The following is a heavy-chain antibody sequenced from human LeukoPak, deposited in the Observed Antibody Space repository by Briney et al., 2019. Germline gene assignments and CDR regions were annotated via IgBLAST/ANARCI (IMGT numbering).Heavy chain of an antibody. D-gene: IGHD3-9*01. J-gene: IGHJ2*01. V-gene: IGHV4-30-2*01. Sequence: PSQTLSLTCAVSGGSISSGGYSWSWIRQPPGKGLEWIGYIYHSGSTYYNPSLKSRVTISVDRSKNQFPLKLSSVTAADTAVYYCAREKDWDWYFDLWGRGTLVTVSS. CDR1: GGSISSGGYS. CDR2: IYHSGST. CDR3: AREKDWDWYFDL.